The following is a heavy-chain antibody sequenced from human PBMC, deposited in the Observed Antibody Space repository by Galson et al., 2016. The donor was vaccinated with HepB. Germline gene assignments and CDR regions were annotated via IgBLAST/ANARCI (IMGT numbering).Heavy chain of an antibody. CDR2: IGRKDYAGTT. Sequence: SLRLSCAASGFSFADYPLNWFRQPPGKGLEWVSFIGRKDYAGTTEYAASVAGRFTVSRDDSRSIAYLQMNSLKTEDTAVYYCTSRLITTDLDYFDTWGQGTRVAVSS. J-gene: IGHJ5*02. CDR1: GFSFADYP. D-gene: IGHD3-16*01. CDR3: TSRLITTDLDYFDT. V-gene: IGHV3-49*03.